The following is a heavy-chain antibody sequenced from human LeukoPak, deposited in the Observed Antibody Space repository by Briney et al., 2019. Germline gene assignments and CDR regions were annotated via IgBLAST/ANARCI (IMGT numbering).Heavy chain of an antibody. CDR2: IYHSGST. CDR1: GYSISSGYY. J-gene: IGHJ3*02. Sequence: SETLSLTCAVSGYSISSGYYWGWIRQPPGKGLEWIGSIYHSGSTYYNPSLKSRVTISVDTSKKQFSLKLSSVTAADTAVYYCARQGLYYYDSSGPDAFDIWGQGTMVTVSS. CDR3: ARQGLYYYDSSGPDAFDI. D-gene: IGHD3-22*01. V-gene: IGHV4-38-2*01.